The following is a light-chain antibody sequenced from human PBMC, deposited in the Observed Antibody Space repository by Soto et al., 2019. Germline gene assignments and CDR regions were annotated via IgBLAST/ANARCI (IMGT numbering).Light chain of an antibody. CDR3: SSYTSSSTRV. CDR1: SSDVGGYNY. J-gene: IGLJ3*02. Sequence: QSALTQPASVSGSPGQSITISCTGTSSDVGGYNYVSWYQQHPGKAPKLMIYEVSNRPSGVSNRFSRSKSGNTAYLTISGLQAEDEANYYCSSYTSSSTRVFGGGTKLTVL. V-gene: IGLV2-14*01. CDR2: EVS.